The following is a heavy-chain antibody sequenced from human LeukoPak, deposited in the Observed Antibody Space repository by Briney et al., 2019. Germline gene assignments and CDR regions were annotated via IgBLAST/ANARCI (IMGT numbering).Heavy chain of an antibody. D-gene: IGHD6-19*01. J-gene: IGHJ4*02. CDR1: GYSFINYW. CDR3: AILSSGWYYFDY. V-gene: IGHV5-51*01. CDR2: IYPGDSDT. Sequence: GESLKISCKGSGYSFINYWIGWVRQMPGKGLEWMAIIYPGDSDTKYGPSFQGQVTISADKSITTACLQWSSLKASDTAMYYCAILSSGWYYFDYWGQGTLVTVSS.